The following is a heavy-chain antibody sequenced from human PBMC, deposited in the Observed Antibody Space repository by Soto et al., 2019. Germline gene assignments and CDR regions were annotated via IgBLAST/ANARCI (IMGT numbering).Heavy chain of an antibody. CDR1: GFTFSSYW. CDR3: ARDLVSSSWPVEDY. Sequence: EVQLVESGGGLVQLGGSLRLSCAAPGFTFSSYWMHWVGKAPGKGLVWVSRINSDGRSTSYADSVKGRFTISRDNAKNTLYLQMNSLRAEDTAVYYCARDLVSSSWPVEDYWGQGTLVTVSS. J-gene: IGHJ4*02. CDR2: INSDGRST. V-gene: IGHV3-74*01. D-gene: IGHD6-13*01.